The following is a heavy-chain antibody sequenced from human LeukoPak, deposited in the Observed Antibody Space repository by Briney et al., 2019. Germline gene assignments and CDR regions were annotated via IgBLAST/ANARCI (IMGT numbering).Heavy chain of an antibody. D-gene: IGHD3-22*01. V-gene: IGHV3-48*04. CDR2: ISSSSTTM. CDR3: ATPLDYYDTSDSHQGGD. CDR1: GFTFTNYN. Sequence: GGSLRLSCVASGFTFTNYNMNWVRQAPGKRLEWVSQISSSSTTMYYADSVKGRFTISRDNAKNSLYLQMNSLRAEDTAVYYCATPLDYYDTSDSHQGGDWGQGTLVTVSS. J-gene: IGHJ4*02.